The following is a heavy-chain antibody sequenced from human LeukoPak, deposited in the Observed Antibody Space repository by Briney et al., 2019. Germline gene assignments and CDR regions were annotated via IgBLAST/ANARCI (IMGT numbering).Heavy chain of an antibody. CDR3: ARDTYSSSSGL. J-gene: IGHJ4*02. V-gene: IGHV4-34*01. Sequence: SETLSLTCAVYGGSFSGYYWSWIRQPPGKELEWIGEINHSGSTNYNPSLKSRVTISVDTSKNQFSLKLSSVTAADTAVYYCARDTYSSSSGLWGQGTLVTVSS. CDR1: GGSFSGYY. D-gene: IGHD6-6*01. CDR2: INHSGST.